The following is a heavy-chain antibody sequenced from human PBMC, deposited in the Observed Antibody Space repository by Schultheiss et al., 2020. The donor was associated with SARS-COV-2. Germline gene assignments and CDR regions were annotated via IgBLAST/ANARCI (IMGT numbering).Heavy chain of an antibody. CDR2: IYYSGST. CDR3: AREVSSPFDY. V-gene: IGHV4-59*01. Sequence: SETLSLTCTVSGGSISSYYWSWIRQPPGKGLEWIGYIYYSGSTNYNPSLKSRVTISVDTSKNQFSLKLSSVTAADTAVYYCAREVSSPFDYWGQGTLVTVSS. J-gene: IGHJ4*02. CDR1: GGSISSYY. D-gene: IGHD6-19*01.